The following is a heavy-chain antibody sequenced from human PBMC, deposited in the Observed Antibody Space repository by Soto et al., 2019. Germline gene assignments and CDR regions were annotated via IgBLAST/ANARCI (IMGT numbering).Heavy chain of an antibody. V-gene: IGHV1-18*01. J-gene: IGHJ6*02. D-gene: IGHD2-2*01. Sequence: ASVKVSFKASGYTFTSYGISWVRQAPGQGLGWMGWITAYNGNTDYAQKLQGRVTMTTDTSTSTAYMELKSLRSDDTAVYYCARDTSTWSYGMDVWGQGTTVTVSS. CDR2: ITAYNGNT. CDR3: ARDTSTWSYGMDV. CDR1: GYTFTSYG.